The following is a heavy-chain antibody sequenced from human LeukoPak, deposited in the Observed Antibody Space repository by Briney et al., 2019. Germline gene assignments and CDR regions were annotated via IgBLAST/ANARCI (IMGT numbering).Heavy chain of an antibody. Sequence: GASVKVSCKASGGTFSSYAISWVRQAPGQGLEWMGGIIPIFGTSNYAQKFQGRVTIAADKSTSTVYMELSSLRSEDTAVYYCARAGNTIMISYAFDIWGQGTVATVSS. CDR3: ARAGNTIMISYAFDI. V-gene: IGHV1-69*06. J-gene: IGHJ3*02. CDR1: GGTFSSYA. D-gene: IGHD3/OR15-3a*01. CDR2: IIPIFGTS.